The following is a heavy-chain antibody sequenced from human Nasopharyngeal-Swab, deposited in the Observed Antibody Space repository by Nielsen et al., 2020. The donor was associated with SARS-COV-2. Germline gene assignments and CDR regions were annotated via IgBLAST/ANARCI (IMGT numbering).Heavy chain of an antibody. V-gene: IGHV3-74*01. Sequence: LRHCPGKGLVWVSRINSAGSSTTYADSVKGRFTISRDNAKNTLYLQMNSLRAEDTAVYYCARARDGYNIAYWGQGTLVTVSS. CDR3: ARARDGYNIAY. J-gene: IGHJ4*02. CDR2: INSAGSST. D-gene: IGHD5-24*01.